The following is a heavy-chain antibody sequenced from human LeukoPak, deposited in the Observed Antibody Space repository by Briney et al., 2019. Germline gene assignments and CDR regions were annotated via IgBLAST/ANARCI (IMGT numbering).Heavy chain of an antibody. V-gene: IGHV4-39*01. CDR1: GGSFSSSSYY. D-gene: IGHD4-17*01. Sequence: SETLSLTCTVSGGSFSSSSYYWGRIRPPPGKGLEWIGSIYYSGSTYYNPSLKSRVTISVDTSKNQFSLKLSSVTAADTAVYYCARQYPDYGEGMDVWGQGTMVTVSS. J-gene: IGHJ6*02. CDR2: IYYSGST. CDR3: ARQYPDYGEGMDV.